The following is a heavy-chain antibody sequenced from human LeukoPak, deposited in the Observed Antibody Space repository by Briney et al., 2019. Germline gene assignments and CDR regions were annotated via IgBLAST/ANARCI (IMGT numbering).Heavy chain of an antibody. CDR1: GFTFSTYS. CDR2: ISSITTYI. D-gene: IGHD3-10*01. V-gene: IGHV3-21*06. CDR3: ARGDPAYGSGSFDY. Sequence: GGSLRLSCAASGFTFSTYSMHWVRQAPGKGLEWVSSISSITTYIYYSDSVKGRFTISRDNAKNSLYLQVNSLRPEGTAIYYCARGDPAYGSGSFDYWGQGTLVTVSS. J-gene: IGHJ4*02.